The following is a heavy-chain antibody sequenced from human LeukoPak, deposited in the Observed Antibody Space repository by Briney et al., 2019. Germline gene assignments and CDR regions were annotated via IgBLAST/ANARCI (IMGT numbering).Heavy chain of an antibody. CDR2: IYHSGST. V-gene: IGHV4-4*02. J-gene: IGHJ4*02. D-gene: IGHD2-15*01. Sequence: SETLSLTCAVSGGSISSSNWWSWVRQPPGKGLEWIGEIYHSGSTNYNPSLKSRVTISVDRSKNQFSLKLSSVTAADTAVYYCATLPFTRDIVVVVAATPFVSWGQGTLVTVSS. CDR3: ATLPFTRDIVVVVAATPFVS. CDR1: GGSISSSNW.